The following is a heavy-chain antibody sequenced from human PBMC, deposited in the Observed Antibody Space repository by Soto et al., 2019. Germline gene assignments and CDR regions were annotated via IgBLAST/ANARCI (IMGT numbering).Heavy chain of an antibody. J-gene: IGHJ6*02. CDR3: ARDLGYDFWSGTYYGMDV. Sequence: PSETLSLTCAISGDSVSSNSAAWNWIRQSPSRGLEWLGRTYYRSKWYNDYAVSVKSRITINPDTSKNQFSLQLNSVTPEDTAVYYCARDLGYDFWSGTYYGMDVWGQGTTVTVSS. D-gene: IGHD3-3*01. CDR2: TYYRSKWYN. CDR1: GDSVSSNSAA. V-gene: IGHV6-1*01.